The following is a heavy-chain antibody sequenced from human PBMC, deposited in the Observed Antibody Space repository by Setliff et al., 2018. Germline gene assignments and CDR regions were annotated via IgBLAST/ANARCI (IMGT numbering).Heavy chain of an antibody. Sequence: GASVKVSCKTSGYTFDDYGINWVRQAPGQGLEWMGWISAYTGNTNYAQKLQGRVSMTTDTSTSTAYMELRSLTSDDTAVYYCSRLVRYCTTTTCQRASGAEFWGQGTLVTVSS. J-gene: IGHJ4*02. D-gene: IGHD2-8*01. CDR2: ISAYTGNT. V-gene: IGHV1-18*01. CDR3: SRLVRYCTTTTCQRASGAEF. CDR1: GYTFDDYG.